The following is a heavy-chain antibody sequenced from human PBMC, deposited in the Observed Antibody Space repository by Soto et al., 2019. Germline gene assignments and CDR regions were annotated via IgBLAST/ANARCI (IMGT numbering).Heavy chain of an antibody. V-gene: IGHV1-18*01. Sequence: ASVKVSCKASGYTFTSYGISWVRQAPGQGLEWMGWISAYNGNTNYAQKLQGRVTMTTDTSTSTAYMELRSLRSDDTAVYYCARDPDRRVPAAISGWFDPWGQGTLVTVSS. CDR1: GYTFTSYG. D-gene: IGHD2-2*02. J-gene: IGHJ5*02. CDR3: ARDPDRRVPAAISGWFDP. CDR2: ISAYNGNT.